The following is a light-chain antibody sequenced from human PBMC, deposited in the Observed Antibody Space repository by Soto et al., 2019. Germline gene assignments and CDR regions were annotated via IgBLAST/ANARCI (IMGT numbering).Light chain of an antibody. CDR2: GAS. CDR1: QSVSSSY. Sequence: EIVLTQSPGTLSLSPGERATLSCRASQSVSSSYLAWYQLKPGQPPRLLIYGASRRATSIPDKFSRSGSGTDFTLTIGRLEPEDFAVYYCQQYGSTPGAFGQGTKVEIK. J-gene: IGKJ1*01. CDR3: QQYGSTPGA. V-gene: IGKV3-20*01.